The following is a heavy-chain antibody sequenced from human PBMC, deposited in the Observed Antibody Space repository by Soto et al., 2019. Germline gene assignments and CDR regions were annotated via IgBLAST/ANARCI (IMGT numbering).Heavy chain of an antibody. CDR1: GYTFTGYY. D-gene: IGHD2-21*02. CDR3: AGGNCAGDCYFDY. Sequence: QVQLVQSGTEVKKPGASVKISCKASGYTFTGYYIYWVRLAPGQGLEFMGAINSGGGNTDYAQKFQGRVTVTRDTSTSTVYMELTSLRFDDTAVYYCAGGNCAGDCYFDYWGQGTLVTVSS. J-gene: IGHJ4*02. V-gene: IGHV1-46*01. CDR2: INSGGGNT.